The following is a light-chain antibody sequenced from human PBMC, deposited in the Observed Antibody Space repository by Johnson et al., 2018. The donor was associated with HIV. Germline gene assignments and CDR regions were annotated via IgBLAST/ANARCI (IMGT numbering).Light chain of an antibody. V-gene: IGLV1-51*01. CDR1: SSNIGNNY. CDR3: GTWDSSLSAYV. Sequence: SVLTQPPSVSAASAQKDTIFCSGSSSNIGNNYVSWYQRVPGTGPKLLDYDNNKRHSGIAERFSASKSGTSHPLGITGLHTGDEADYYCGTWDSSLSAYVFGTVTKVTGL. J-gene: IGLJ1*01. CDR2: DNN.